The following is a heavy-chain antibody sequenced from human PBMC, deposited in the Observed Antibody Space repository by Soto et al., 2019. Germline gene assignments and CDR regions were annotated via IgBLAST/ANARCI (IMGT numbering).Heavy chain of an antibody. D-gene: IGHD3-3*01. J-gene: IGHJ6*02. Sequence: QVQLVQSGAEVKKPGSSVKVSCKASGGTFRSYAISWVRQAPGQGLEWMGGIIPIFGTANYAQKFQGRVTITADESTSTAYMELSSLRSEDTAVYYCASGDYDFWSGPGGGMDVWGQGTTVTVSS. CDR3: ASGDYDFWSGPGGGMDV. CDR1: GGTFRSYA. CDR2: IIPIFGTA. V-gene: IGHV1-69*12.